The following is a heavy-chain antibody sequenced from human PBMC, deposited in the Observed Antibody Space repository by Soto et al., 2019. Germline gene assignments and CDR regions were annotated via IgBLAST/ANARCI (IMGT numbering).Heavy chain of an antibody. CDR1: GVSISSGGYS. CDR2: IYHSGST. J-gene: IGHJ4*02. D-gene: IGHD3-16*01. CDR3: ARGLGGSFGVPTFDY. Sequence: PSETLSLTCAVSGVSISSGGYSWSWIRQPPGKGLEWIGYIYHSGSTYYNPSLKGRFTISRDNAKNSLYLQMNSLRAEDMAVYYCARGLGGSFGVPTFDYWGQGILVTVSS. V-gene: IGHV4-30-2*01.